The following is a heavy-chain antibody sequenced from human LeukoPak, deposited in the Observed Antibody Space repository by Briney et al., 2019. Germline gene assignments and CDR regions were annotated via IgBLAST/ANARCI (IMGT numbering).Heavy chain of an antibody. D-gene: IGHD2-2*01. CDR1: GYTFTSYD. CDR3: AREIGYCSSTSCLYYYDYYYGMDV. J-gene: IGHJ6*02. V-gene: IGHV1-8*01. CDR2: LNPNSGNT. Sequence: ASVKVSCKASGYTFTSYDINWVRQATGQGLEWMGWLNPNSGNTGYAQKFQGRVTMTRNTSISTAHMELSSLRSEDTAVYYCAREIGYCSSTSCLYYYDYYYGMDVWGQGTTVTVSS.